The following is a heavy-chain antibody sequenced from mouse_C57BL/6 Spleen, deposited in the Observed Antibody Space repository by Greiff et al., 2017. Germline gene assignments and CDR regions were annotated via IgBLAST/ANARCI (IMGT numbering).Heavy chain of an antibody. D-gene: IGHD2-4*01. CDR2: IRSKSSNYAT. CDR1: GFTFNTYA. Sequence: EVQVVESGGGLVQPKGSLKLSCAASGFTFNTYAMHWVRQAPGKGLEWVARIRSKSSNYATYYADSVKDRFNISRDDSQSMLYLQMNNLKTEDTAMYYCVRGPLYYDYDVWFAYWGQGTLVTVSA. CDR3: VRGPLYYDYDVWFAY. V-gene: IGHV10-3*01. J-gene: IGHJ3*01.